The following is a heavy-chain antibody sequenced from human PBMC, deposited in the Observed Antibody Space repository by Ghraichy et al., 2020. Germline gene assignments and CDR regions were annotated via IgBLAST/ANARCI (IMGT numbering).Heavy chain of an antibody. J-gene: IGHJ5*02. D-gene: IGHD3-10*01. V-gene: IGHV3-23*01. Sequence: GESLNISCAASGFTFSSYAMSWVRQAPGKGLEWVSAISGSGGSTYYADSVKGRFTISRDNSKNTLYLQMNSLRAEDTAVYYCAKAEWGLWFGELLYHNWFDPWGQGTLVTVSS. CDR1: GFTFSSYA. CDR3: AKAEWGLWFGELLYHNWFDP. CDR2: ISGSGGST.